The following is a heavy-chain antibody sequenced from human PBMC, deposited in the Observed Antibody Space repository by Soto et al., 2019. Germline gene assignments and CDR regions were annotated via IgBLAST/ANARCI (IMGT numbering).Heavy chain of an antibody. CDR1: GGSISSYY. V-gene: IGHV4-59*01. D-gene: IGHD3-3*01. CDR2: IYYSGST. CDR3: ARTLRFLEWEFDY. Sequence: TSETLSLTCTVSGGSISSYYWSWIRQPPGKGLEWIGYIYYSGSTNYNPSLKSRVTISVDTSKNQFSLKLSSVTAADTAVYHCARTLRFLEWEFDYWGQGTLVTVSS. J-gene: IGHJ4*02.